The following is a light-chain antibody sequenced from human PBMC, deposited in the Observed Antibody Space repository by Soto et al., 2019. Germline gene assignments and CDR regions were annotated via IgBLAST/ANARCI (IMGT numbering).Light chain of an antibody. Sequence: QSALTQPPSASGSPGQSVTISCTGTSSDVGGYHYVSWYQQHPGKAPKLMTYQFSKRTSGVPDRFSGSKSGTTASLTVSGLQDEDEPDYYCSSYASSNPYVFGSGTKLTVL. J-gene: IGLJ1*01. CDR1: SSDVGGYHY. CDR3: SSYASSNPYV. V-gene: IGLV2-8*01. CDR2: QFS.